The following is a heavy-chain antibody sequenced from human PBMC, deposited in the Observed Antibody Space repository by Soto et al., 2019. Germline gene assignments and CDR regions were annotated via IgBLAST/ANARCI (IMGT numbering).Heavy chain of an antibody. CDR3: AREGSYGDYDYLFDY. Sequence: GGSLRLSCAASGFTFSSYSMNWGRQAPGKGLEWVSSISSSSSYIYYADSVKGRFTISRDNAKNSLYLQMNSLRAEDTAVYYCAREGSYGDYDYLFDYWGQGTLVTVSS. V-gene: IGHV3-21*01. CDR2: ISSSSSYI. CDR1: GFTFSSYS. J-gene: IGHJ4*02. D-gene: IGHD4-17*01.